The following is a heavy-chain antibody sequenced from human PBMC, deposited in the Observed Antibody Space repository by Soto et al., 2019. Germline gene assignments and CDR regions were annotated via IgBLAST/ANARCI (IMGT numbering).Heavy chain of an antibody. D-gene: IGHD4-17*01. CDR1: GFTFSDYP. J-gene: IGHJ4*02. CDR2: IGDDGIGT. Sequence: EVQLLESGGGLVQPGGSLRLSCAASGFTFSDYPMSWVRQAPGRGLEWLSAIGDDGIGTFYADSVKGRFTISRDNSKNMQLLQMNSMRAEDTAVYFCAKDRGRVGDHGDYFDYWGQGAVVTVSS. V-gene: IGHV3-23*01. CDR3: AKDRGRVGDHGDYFDY.